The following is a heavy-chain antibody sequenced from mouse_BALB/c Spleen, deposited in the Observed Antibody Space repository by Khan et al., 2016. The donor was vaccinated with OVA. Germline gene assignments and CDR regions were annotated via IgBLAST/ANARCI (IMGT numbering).Heavy chain of an antibody. CDR2: ISTGGSYT. J-gene: IGHJ3*01. CDR3: TRLSYYYDSEGFAY. V-gene: IGHV5-6*01. D-gene: IGHD1-1*01. Sequence: EVELVESGGDLVKPGGSLKLSCAASGFTFSTFGMSWVRQTPDKRLEWVATISTGGSYTYYPDIVKGRFIISRDNAKNTLDLQMSSLKSADTAMVYCTRLSYYYDSEGFAYWGQGTLVTVSA. CDR1: GFTFSTFG.